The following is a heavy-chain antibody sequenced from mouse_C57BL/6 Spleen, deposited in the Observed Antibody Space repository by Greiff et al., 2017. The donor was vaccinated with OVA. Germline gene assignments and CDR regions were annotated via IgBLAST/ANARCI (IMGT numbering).Heavy chain of an antibody. J-gene: IGHJ2*01. CDR3: ARRELGREDY. V-gene: IGHV1-80*01. Sequence: QVQLKESGAELVKPGASVKISCKASGYAFSSYWMNWVKQRPGKGLEWIGQIYPGDGDTNYNGKFKGKATLTADKSSSTAYMQLSSLTSEDSAVYFCARRELGREDYWGQGTTLTVSS. CDR2: IYPGDGDT. D-gene: IGHD4-1*01. CDR1: GYAFSSYW.